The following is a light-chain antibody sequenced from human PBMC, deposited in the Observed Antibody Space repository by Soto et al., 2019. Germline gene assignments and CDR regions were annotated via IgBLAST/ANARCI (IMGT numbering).Light chain of an antibody. J-gene: IGKJ1*01. Sequence: AIRMTQSPSSLSASTGDRVTITCRASQGISSYLAWYQQKPGKAPKLLIYAASTLQSGVPSRFSGSGSGTDFTHTISCLQSEDFATYYCQQYYSYPWTCGHGTKVEIK. CDR2: AAS. CDR1: QGISSY. CDR3: QQYYSYPWT. V-gene: IGKV1-8*01.